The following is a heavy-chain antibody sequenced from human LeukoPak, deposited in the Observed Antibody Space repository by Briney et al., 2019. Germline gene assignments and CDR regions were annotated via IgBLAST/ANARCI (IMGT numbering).Heavy chain of an antibody. CDR3: ARENPNYYDSSGYYDFDYYYGMDV. CDR2: IYSGGST. J-gene: IGHJ6*02. CDR1: RFTVSSNY. D-gene: IGHD3-22*01. Sequence: GGSLRLSCAASRFTVSSNYMSWVRQAPGKGLEWVSVIYSGGSTYYADSVKGRFTISRDNSKNTLYLQMNSLRAEDTAVYYCARENPNYYDSSGYYDFDYYYGMDVWGQGTTVTVSS. V-gene: IGHV3-53*01.